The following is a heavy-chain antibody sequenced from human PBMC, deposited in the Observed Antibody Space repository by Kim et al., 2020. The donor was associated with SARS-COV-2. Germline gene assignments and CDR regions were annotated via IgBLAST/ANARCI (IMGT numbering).Heavy chain of an antibody. J-gene: IGHJ6*03. Sequence: ASVKVSCKASGYTFRIYSMHWVRQAPGQGLEWMGIIHPSSGSTKYAQKFQGRVTLTSDTSTGTVYMDLSSLRSEDTAMYYCARDSRDYYYYMGVWGKGTTVTVSS. CDR2: IHPSSGST. CDR1: GYTFRIYS. V-gene: IGHV1-46*01. CDR3: ARDSRDYYYYMGV.